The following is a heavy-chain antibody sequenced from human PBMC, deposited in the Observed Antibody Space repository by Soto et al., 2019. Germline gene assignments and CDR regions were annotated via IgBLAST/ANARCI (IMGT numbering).Heavy chain of an antibody. V-gene: IGHV3-23*01. D-gene: IGHD5-18*01. J-gene: IGHJ4*02. Sequence: PGGSLRLSCAASGFTFSSYAMSWVRQAPGKGLKWVSDVSGRRGSTYYADSVKGRFTISRDNSKNTVYLQMNSLRAEDTAVYYCAKDRAMVPGPFDYWGQGTPVTVSS. CDR2: VSGRRGST. CDR1: GFTFSSYA. CDR3: AKDRAMVPGPFDY.